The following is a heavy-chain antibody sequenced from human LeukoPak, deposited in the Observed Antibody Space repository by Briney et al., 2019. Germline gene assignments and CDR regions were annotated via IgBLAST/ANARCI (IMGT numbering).Heavy chain of an antibody. D-gene: IGHD3-22*01. CDR3: TTDWYYDQLPDI. CDR1: GFTFSNAW. V-gene: IGHV3-15*01. CDR2: IKSKTDGGTT. J-gene: IGHJ3*02. Sequence: GGSLRLSCAASGFTFSNAWMGWVRQAPGKGLEWVGRIKSKTDGGTTDYAAPVKGRFTISRDDSKNTLYLQMNSLKTEDTAVYYCTTDWYYDQLPDIWGQGTMVTVSS.